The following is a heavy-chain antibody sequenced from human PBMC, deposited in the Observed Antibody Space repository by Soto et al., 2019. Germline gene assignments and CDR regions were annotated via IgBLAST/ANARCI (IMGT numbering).Heavy chain of an antibody. CDR1: GFTFSSYW. Sequence: EEQLVESGGGLVQPGGSLRLSCAASGFTFSSYWMHWVRQAPGKGLVWVSRINPGGSITAYADSVKGRFTISRDNAKNTLYLQMNSLRGDDTAVYYCARVPTGKYGVWNSWGQGTLVTVSA. V-gene: IGHV3-74*01. CDR3: ARVPTGKYGVWNS. J-gene: IGHJ4*02. D-gene: IGHD2-8*01. CDR2: INPGGSIT.